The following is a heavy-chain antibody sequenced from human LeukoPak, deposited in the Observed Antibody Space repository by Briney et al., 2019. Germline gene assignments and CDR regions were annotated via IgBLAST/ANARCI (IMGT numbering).Heavy chain of an antibody. V-gene: IGHV3-53*01. CDR3: ANPTVVVAYGIDY. D-gene: IGHD3-22*01. CDR1: LFTVSSNY. J-gene: IGHJ4*02. Sequence: GGSLRLSCTASLFTVSSNYMSWVRQAPGKGLEWVSVIYSGGDTYYADSVKGRFTISRDNSKNTLYLQMNSLRAEDTAVYYCANPTVVVAYGIDYWGQGTLVTASS. CDR2: IYSGGDT.